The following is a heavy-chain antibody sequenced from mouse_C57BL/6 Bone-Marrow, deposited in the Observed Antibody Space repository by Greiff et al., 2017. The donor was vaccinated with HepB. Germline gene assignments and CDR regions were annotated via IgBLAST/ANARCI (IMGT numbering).Heavy chain of an antibody. V-gene: IGHV1-18*01. Sequence: EVHLVESGPELVKPGASVKIPCKASGYTFTDYNMDWVKQSHGKSLEWIGDINPNNGGTIYNQKFKGKATLTVDKSSSTAYMELRSLTSEDTAVYYCARRGLLRYPYWYFDVWGTGTTVTVSS. J-gene: IGHJ1*03. D-gene: IGHD1-1*01. CDR3: ARRGLLRYPYWYFDV. CDR2: INPNNGGT. CDR1: GYTFTDYN.